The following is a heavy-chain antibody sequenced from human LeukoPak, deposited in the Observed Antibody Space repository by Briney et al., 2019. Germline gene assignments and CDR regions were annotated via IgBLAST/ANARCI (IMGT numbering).Heavy chain of an antibody. V-gene: IGHV3-66*01. J-gene: IGHJ4*01. CDR1: GFTVTNDY. Sequence: GGSLRLSCAVSGFTVTNDYMNWVRQAPGKGLEWGSIIYSGGSTYYADSVKGRFTISRDSSNNTLFLQMTNLRAEDSGLYYCATDVRSSPLGFWGHGTLVTVSS. CDR2: IYSGGST. CDR3: ATDVRSSPLGF. D-gene: IGHD6-19*01.